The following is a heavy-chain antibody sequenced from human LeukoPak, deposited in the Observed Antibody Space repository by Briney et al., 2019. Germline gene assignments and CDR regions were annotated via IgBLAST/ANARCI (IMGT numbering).Heavy chain of an antibody. J-gene: IGHJ4*02. CDR1: GFTFSTYE. V-gene: IGHV3-48*03. Sequence: GGSLRLSCAASGFTFSTYEMNWVRQAPGKGLECVSHISSSGITIYYADSGKGRFTISRDNAKNSLYLQMNSLSAEDTAVYYCARDSVRDSSGYYYRYYFDYWGQGTLVTVSS. CDR2: ISSSGITI. CDR3: ARDSVRDSSGYYYRYYFDY. D-gene: IGHD3-22*01.